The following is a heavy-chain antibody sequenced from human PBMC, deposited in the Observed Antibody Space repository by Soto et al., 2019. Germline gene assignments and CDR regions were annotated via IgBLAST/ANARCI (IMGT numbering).Heavy chain of an antibody. Sequence: GRSPCISCASSGFSFTSYSMHWVRQAPGQGLEWVAVISYDGSNKYYADSVKGRFTISRDNSKNKLYLQMNSLRAEDTAVDYFARFYGDNSVGDYWGQGSPVTVSS. CDR3: ARFYGDNSVGDY. V-gene: IGHV3-30-3*01. J-gene: IGHJ4*02. D-gene: IGHD4-17*01. CDR2: ISYDGSNK. CDR1: GFSFTSYS.